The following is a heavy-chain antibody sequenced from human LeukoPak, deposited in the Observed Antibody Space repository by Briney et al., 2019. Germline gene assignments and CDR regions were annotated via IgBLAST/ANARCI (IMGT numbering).Heavy chain of an antibody. CDR3: ATRGSGWYEGYFDY. D-gene: IGHD6-19*01. V-gene: IGHV4-34*01. Sequence: SETLSLTCVVYGGSFRGYYWSWIRQPPGKGLEWIGEINHSGSTNYNPSLKSRVTISVDTSKNQFSLKLSSVTAADTAVYYCATRGSGWYEGYFDYWGQGTLVTVSS. J-gene: IGHJ4*02. CDR1: GGSFRGYY. CDR2: INHSGST.